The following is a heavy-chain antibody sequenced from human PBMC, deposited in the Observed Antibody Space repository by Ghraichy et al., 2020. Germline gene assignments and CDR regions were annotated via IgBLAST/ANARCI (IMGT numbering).Heavy chain of an antibody. Sequence: ASVKVSCKASGYTFTSYYMHWVRQAPGQGLEWMGIINPSGGSTSYAQKFQGRVTMTRDTSTSTVYMELSSLRSEDTAVYYCARAYYYDSSENDWYFDLWGRGTLVTVSS. J-gene: IGHJ2*01. V-gene: IGHV1-46*01. CDR3: ARAYYYDSSENDWYFDL. CDR1: GYTFTSYY. CDR2: INPSGGST. D-gene: IGHD3-22*01.